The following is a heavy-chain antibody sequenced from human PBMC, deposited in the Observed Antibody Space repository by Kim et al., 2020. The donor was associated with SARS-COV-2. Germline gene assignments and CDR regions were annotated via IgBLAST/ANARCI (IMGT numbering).Heavy chain of an antibody. CDR3: ARVKGAARPVYYFDY. J-gene: IGHJ4*02. D-gene: IGHD6-6*01. V-gene: IGHV1-2*02. Sequence: QKFQGRVTMTRDTSISTAYMEMSRLRSDDTAVYYCARVKGAARPVYYFDYWGQGTLVTVSS.